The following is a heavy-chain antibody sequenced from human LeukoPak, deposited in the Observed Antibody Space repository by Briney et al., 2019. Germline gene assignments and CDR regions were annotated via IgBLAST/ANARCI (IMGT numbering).Heavy chain of an antibody. CDR1: GYTFTGYY. CDR3: ARAGTVGSTSQNPDYYYMDV. D-gene: IGHD2-2*01. CDR2: INPNSGGT. V-gene: IGHV1-2*02. Sequence: ASVKVSCKASGYTFTGYYMHWVRQAPGQGLEWMGWINPNSGGTNYAQKFQGRVTMTRDTSISTAYMELSRLRSDDTAVYYCARAGTVGSTSQNPDYYYMDVWGKGTTVTVSS. J-gene: IGHJ6*03.